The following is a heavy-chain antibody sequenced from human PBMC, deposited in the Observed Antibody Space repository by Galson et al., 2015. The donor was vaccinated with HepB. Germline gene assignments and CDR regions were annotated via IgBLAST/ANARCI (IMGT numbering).Heavy chain of an antibody. J-gene: IGHJ6*03. V-gene: IGHV1-69*13. CDR2: IIPIFGTA. CDR3: ARCPPMVDTEYYYYYMDV. Sequence: SVKVSRKASGGTFSSYAISWVRQAPGQGLEWMGGIIPIFGTANYAQKFQGRVTITADESTSTAYMELSSLRSEDTAVYYCARCPPMVDTEYYYYYMDVWGKGTTVTVSS. CDR1: GGTFSSYA. D-gene: IGHD3-10*01.